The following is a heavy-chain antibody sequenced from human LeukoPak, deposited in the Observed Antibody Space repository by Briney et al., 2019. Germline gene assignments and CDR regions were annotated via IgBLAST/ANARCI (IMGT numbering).Heavy chain of an antibody. CDR3: ARAGQDIFGATVTTRNWFDP. D-gene: IGHD4-17*01. V-gene: IGHV6-1*01. J-gene: IGHJ5*02. CDR2: TYYRSKWYN. Sequence: SQTLSLTCAISGDSVSSNSAAWNWIRQSPSRGLEWLGRTYYRSKWYNDYAVSVKSRITINPDTSKNQFSLQLNSVTPEDTAVYYCARAGQDIFGATVTTRNWFDPWGQGTLVTVSS. CDR1: GDSVSSNSAA.